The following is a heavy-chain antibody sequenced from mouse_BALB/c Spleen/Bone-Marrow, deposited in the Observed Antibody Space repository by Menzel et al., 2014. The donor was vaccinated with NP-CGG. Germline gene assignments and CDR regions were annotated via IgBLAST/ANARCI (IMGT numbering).Heavy chain of an antibody. D-gene: IGHD2-4*01. CDR1: GFNIKDTY. CDR2: IDPANGNT. Sequence: DVKLVESGAELVKPGASVKLSCTASGFNIKDTYMHWVKQRPEQGLEWIGRIDPANGNTKYDPKFQGKATITADTSSNTAYLQLSSLTSEDTAVYYCALYYDYDVGYWGQGTTLTDSS. V-gene: IGHV14-3*02. CDR3: ALYYDYDVGY. J-gene: IGHJ2*01.